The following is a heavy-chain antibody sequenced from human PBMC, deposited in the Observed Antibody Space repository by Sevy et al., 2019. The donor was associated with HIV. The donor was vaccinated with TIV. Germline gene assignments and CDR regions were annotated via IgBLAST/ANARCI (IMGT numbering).Heavy chain of an antibody. CDR3: TTVRVYQPPS. V-gene: IGHV1-2*02. Sequence: ASVKVSCKTSGYNFNGYYIHWVRQAPGQGLEWMGWISPYSDGTNYSQRFQGRVTLTRDTSISTAYMELRSLRSDDTAVYYCTTVRVYQPPSWDQGTLVTVSS. CDR1: GYNFNGYY. D-gene: IGHD2-8*01. CDR2: ISPYSDGT. J-gene: IGHJ5*02.